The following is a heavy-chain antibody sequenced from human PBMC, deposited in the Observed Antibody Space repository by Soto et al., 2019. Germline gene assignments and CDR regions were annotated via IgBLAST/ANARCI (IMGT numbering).Heavy chain of an antibody. CDR1: GGTFSSYA. CDR2: IIPIFGTA. V-gene: IGHV1-69*01. CDR3: ARGEGYYDYVWASYRSSNKNYYYGMDV. D-gene: IGHD3-16*02. J-gene: IGHJ6*02. Sequence: QVQLVQSGAEVKKPGSSVKVSCKASGGTFSSYAISWVRQAPGQGLEWMGGIIPIFGTANYAQKFQGRVTITADESTSTAYMELSSLRSEDTAVYYCARGEGYYDYVWASYRSSNKNYYYGMDVWGQGTTVTVSS.